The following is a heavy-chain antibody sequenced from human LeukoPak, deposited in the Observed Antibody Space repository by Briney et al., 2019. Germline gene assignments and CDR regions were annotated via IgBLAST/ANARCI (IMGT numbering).Heavy chain of an antibody. D-gene: IGHD1-1*01. CDR2: IYYSRST. V-gene: IGHV4-59*01. CDR3: ARATTGTTNWFDP. CDR1: GGSISSYY. J-gene: IGHJ5*02. Sequence: SETLSLTCTVSGGSISSYYWSWLRQPPGRGQEWIGYIYYSRSTNYNPSLKSRVTISVDTSKNQYSLKLSSVTAADTAVYYCARATTGTTNWFDPWGQGTLVTVFS.